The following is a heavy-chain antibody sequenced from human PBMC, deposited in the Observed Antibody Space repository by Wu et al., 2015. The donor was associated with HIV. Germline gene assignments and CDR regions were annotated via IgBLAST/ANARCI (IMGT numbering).Heavy chain of an antibody. CDR3: ARGRTLMYSSSWPY. D-gene: IGHD6-13*01. J-gene: IGHJ4*02. CDR2: MNPNSGNT. V-gene: IGHV1-8*01. CDR1: GYTFTTYD. Sequence: QVQLVQSGAELKKPGASVRVSCKASGYTFTTYDINWVRQATGQGLEWMGWMNPNSGNTGYAQKFQGRVTMTRNTSISTAYMELSSLRSEDTAVYYCARGRTLMYSSSWPYWGQGTLVTVSS.